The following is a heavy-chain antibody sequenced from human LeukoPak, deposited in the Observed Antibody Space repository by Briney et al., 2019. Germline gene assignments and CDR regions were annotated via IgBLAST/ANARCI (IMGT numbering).Heavy chain of an antibody. Sequence: SSETLSLTCAVYGGSFSGYYWSWIRQPPGKGLEWIGSINYSGSTYYNPSLKSRVTISVDTSKKQFSLKLRSVTAADTAVYYCARRSEWLRKGLDYWGQGTLVTVSS. V-gene: IGHV4-34*01. D-gene: IGHD5-12*01. CDR3: ARRSEWLRKGLDY. CDR1: GGSFSGYY. J-gene: IGHJ4*02. CDR2: INYSGST.